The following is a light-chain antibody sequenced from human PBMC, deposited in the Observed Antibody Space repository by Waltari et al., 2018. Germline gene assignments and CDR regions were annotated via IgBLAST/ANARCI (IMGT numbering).Light chain of an antibody. J-gene: IGKJ5*01. CDR3: QQRNDFPIT. CDR1: HYIGAD. Sequence: EIVLTQSPATVSLFPGERATLSCRASHYIGADLAWDQQKPGQAPRRLVYDSDNRAPGIPARFSGSGSGTDFTLTITSLDPEDSAVYYCQQRNDFPITFGQGTRVGI. CDR2: DSD. V-gene: IGKV3-11*01.